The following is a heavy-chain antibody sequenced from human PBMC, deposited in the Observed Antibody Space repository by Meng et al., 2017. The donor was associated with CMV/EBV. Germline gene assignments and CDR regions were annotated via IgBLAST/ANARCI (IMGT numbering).Heavy chain of an antibody. CDR2: INHSGST. CDR1: GGSFSGYY. V-gene: IGHV4-34*01. Sequence: SETLSLTCAVYGGSFSGYYWSWIRQPPGKGLEWLGEINHSGSTNYNPSLKSRVTISVDTSKNQFSLKLSSVTAADTAVYYCARRPINYYESSDGHPPLDYWGQGTLVTVSS. D-gene: IGHD3-22*01. J-gene: IGHJ4*02. CDR3: ARRPINYYESSDGHPPLDY.